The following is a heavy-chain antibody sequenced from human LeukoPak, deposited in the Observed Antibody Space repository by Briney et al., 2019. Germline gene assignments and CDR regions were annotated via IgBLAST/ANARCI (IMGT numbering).Heavy chain of an antibody. J-gene: IGHJ6*03. V-gene: IGHV3-21*01. D-gene: IGHD6-13*01. CDR1: GFTFSSYA. CDR2: ISSSRGEI. Sequence: PGGSLRLSCAASGFTFSSYAMSWVRQAPGKGLEWGSSISSSRGEIYYADSVKGRFTISRDNAKNSLYMQMNSLRAEDTAVYYCARILFGYSRSWWIMDVWGKGTTVTVSS. CDR3: ARILFGYSRSWWIMDV.